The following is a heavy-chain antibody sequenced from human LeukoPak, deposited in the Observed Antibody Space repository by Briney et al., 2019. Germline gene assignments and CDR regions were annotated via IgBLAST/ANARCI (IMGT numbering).Heavy chain of an antibody. CDR2: IKQDRGEK. D-gene: IGHD3-9*01. Sequence: GESLTLSCAASGFSLNGYRMSWFRHAPRKELVWVASIKQDRGEKRYGASVKGRFTISRDNTENSLYLQMNSMGAEDTALYYCARVRLANTPEFFQHWGQGTLVTVSS. V-gene: IGHV3-7*03. CDR3: ARVRLANTPEFFQH. J-gene: IGHJ1*01. CDR1: GFSLNGYR.